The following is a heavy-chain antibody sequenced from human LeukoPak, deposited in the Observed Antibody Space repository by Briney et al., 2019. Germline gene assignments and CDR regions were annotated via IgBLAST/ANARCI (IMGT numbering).Heavy chain of an antibody. CDR2: IYYSGST. J-gene: IGHJ4*02. CDR3: ARGIVVVPAAIFRYFDY. Sequence: SETLSLTCTVSGGSISSSSYYWGWIRQPPGKGLEWIGSIYYSGSTYYNPSLKSRVTISVDTSKNQFSLKLSSVTAADTAVYYCARGIVVVPAAIFRYFDYWGQGTLVTVSS. D-gene: IGHD2-2*02. CDR1: GGSISSSSYY. V-gene: IGHV4-39*07.